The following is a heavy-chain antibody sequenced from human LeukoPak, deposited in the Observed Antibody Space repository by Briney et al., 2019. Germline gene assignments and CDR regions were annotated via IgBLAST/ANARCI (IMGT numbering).Heavy chain of an antibody. CDR1: GYTFTSYG. V-gene: IGHV1-18*01. CDR2: ISGNNGKT. Sequence: ASAKVSCKASGYTFTSYGVSWMRQAPGQGLEWMGWISGNNGKTNYAQKFQGRVIMTTDTSTSTAYLELRSLRSDDTAVYYCSRDEKRMEANFDFWGQGTLVTVSS. D-gene: IGHD1-1*01. J-gene: IGHJ4*02. CDR3: SRDEKRMEANFDF.